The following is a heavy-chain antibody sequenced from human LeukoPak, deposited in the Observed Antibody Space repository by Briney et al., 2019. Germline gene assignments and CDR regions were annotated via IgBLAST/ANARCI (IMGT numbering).Heavy chain of an antibody. V-gene: IGHV4-59*02. CDR3: ASRKLGNDY. CDR2: IYYTGT. CDR1: GGSVSDYY. Sequence: ASETLSLTCTVSGGSVSDYYWSWIRQSPGKGLEWIGYIYYTGTSYNPSLKSRVTISADTSKNQFSLNLSPVTAADTAVYYCASRKLGNDYWGQGTLVTVSS. J-gene: IGHJ4*02. D-gene: IGHD7-27*01.